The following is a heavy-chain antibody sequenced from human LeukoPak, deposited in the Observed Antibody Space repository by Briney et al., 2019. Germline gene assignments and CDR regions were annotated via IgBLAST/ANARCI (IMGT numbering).Heavy chain of an antibody. J-gene: IGHJ4*02. V-gene: IGHV3-30*18. Sequence: GGSLRLSCAASGFTFSSYGMHWVGQAPGKGLEWVAVISYDGSNKYYADSVKGRFTISRDNSKNTLYLQMNSLRAEDTAVYYCAKDINYYDSSGYVFDYWGQGTLVTVSS. D-gene: IGHD3-22*01. CDR2: ISYDGSNK. CDR1: GFTFSSYG. CDR3: AKDINYYDSSGYVFDY.